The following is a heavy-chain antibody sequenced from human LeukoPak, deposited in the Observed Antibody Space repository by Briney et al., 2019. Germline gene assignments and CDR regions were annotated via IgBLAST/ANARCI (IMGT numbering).Heavy chain of an antibody. J-gene: IGHJ3*02. V-gene: IGHV1-18*01. CDR2: ISAYNGNT. CDR3: ARASPMVRGANAFDI. D-gene: IGHD3-10*01. CDR1: GYTFTSYG. Sequence: GASVKVSCKASGYTFTSYGISWVRQAPGQGLEWMGWISAYNGNTNYAQKLQGRVTMTTDTSTSTAYMELRSLRSDDTAVYYCARASPMVRGANAFDIWGQGTMVTVSS.